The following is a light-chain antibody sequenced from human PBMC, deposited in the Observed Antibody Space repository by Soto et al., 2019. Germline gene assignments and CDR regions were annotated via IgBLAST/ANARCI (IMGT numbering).Light chain of an antibody. V-gene: IGKV1-8*01. CDR3: QQYNSYSKT. Sequence: AIRMTQSPSSLSAPTGDRVTIACRASQDIGSVLAWYQQKAGKAPKLLIYDASSLESGVPSRFSGHGSGTEFTLTISSLQPDDSASYYCQQYNSYSKTFGQGTKVDIK. J-gene: IGKJ1*01. CDR1: QDIGSV. CDR2: DAS.